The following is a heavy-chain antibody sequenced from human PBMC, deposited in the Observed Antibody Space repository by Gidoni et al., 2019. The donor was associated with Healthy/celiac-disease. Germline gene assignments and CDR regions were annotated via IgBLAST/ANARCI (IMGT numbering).Heavy chain of an antibody. J-gene: IGHJ6*02. V-gene: IGHV3-74*01. CDR3: ARGYCTTTSCLGGMDV. D-gene: IGHD2-2*01. CDR2: INSDGSST. CDR1: GFTFSAYW. Sequence: EVQLVESGGGLVQPGGSLRLSCAVSGFTFSAYWMSWVRQTPGKGLVWVSRINSDGSSTSYADSVKGRFTISRDGAKNTLYLQMNSLRAEDTAVYYCARGYCTTTSCLGGMDVWGQGTTVTVSS.